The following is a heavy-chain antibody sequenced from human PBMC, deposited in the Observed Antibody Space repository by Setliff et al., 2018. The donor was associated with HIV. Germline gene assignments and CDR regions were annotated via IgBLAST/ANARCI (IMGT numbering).Heavy chain of an antibody. D-gene: IGHD5-18*01. CDR2: LNTDGSST. CDR1: GFTFSSYW. V-gene: IGHV3-74*03. CDR3: ARKLQPGYGMDV. Sequence: PGGSLRLSCAASGFTFSSYWMHWVRQAPGKGLVWVSRLNTDGSSTKYADSVKGRFTISRDNAKNTLYLQMDSLRAEDTTVYYCARKLQPGYGMDVWGQGTTVTVYS. J-gene: IGHJ6*02.